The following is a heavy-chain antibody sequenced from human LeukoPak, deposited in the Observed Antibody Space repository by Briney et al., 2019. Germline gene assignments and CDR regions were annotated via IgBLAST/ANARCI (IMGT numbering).Heavy chain of an antibody. J-gene: IGHJ4*02. CDR2: INPNSGGT. V-gene: IGHV1-2*02. D-gene: IGHD6-19*01. CDR3: ARGYIAVAGPIDY. Sequence: ASVKVSCKASGYTFTGYYMHWVRQAPGQGLEWKGWINPNSGGTNYAQKFQGRVTMTRDTSISTAYMELSRLRSDDTAVYYCARGYIAVAGPIDYWGQGTLVTVSS. CDR1: GYTFTGYY.